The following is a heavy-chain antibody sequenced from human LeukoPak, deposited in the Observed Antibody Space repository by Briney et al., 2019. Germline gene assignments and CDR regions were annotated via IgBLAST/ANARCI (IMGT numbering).Heavy chain of an antibody. J-gene: IGHJ6*02. CDR1: LVTFSSYE. V-gene: IGHV3-48*03. D-gene: IGHD3-3*01. CDR3: ARALLPVRLLGYYGMDV. Sequence: GGALRLSCAPSLVTFSSYEMNWGREAPGEGVGRGSYICSSGSTIYYADSVKGRFTISRDNAKNSLYLQMNSLRAEDTAVYYCARALLPVRLLGYYGMDVWGQGTTVTVSS. CDR2: ICSSGSTI.